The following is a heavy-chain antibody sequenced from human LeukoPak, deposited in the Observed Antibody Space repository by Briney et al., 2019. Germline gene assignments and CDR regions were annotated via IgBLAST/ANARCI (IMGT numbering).Heavy chain of an antibody. Sequence: GASVKVSCKASGYTFTSYDINWVRQATGQGLEWMGWINPNSGGTNYAQKFQGRVTMTRDTSISTAYMELSRLRSDDTAVYYCAREAITMIVVVIPDAFGIWGQGTMVTVSS. J-gene: IGHJ3*02. CDR3: AREAITMIVVVIPDAFGI. CDR2: INPNSGGT. CDR1: GYTFTSYD. V-gene: IGHV1-2*02. D-gene: IGHD3-22*01.